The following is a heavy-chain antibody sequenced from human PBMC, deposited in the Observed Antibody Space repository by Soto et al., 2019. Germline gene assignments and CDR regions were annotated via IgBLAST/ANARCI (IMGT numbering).Heavy chain of an antibody. CDR3: ARDPDIVVVPAAHERYYYYYGMDV. D-gene: IGHD2-2*01. J-gene: IGHJ6*02. CDR1: GGTFSSYA. Sequence: SVKVSCKASGGTFSSYAISWVRQAPGQGLEWMGGIIPIFGTANYAQKFQGRVTITADESTSTAYMELSSLRSEDTAVYYCARDPDIVVVPAAHERYYYYYGMDVWGQGTTVTVSS. V-gene: IGHV1-69*13. CDR2: IIPIFGTA.